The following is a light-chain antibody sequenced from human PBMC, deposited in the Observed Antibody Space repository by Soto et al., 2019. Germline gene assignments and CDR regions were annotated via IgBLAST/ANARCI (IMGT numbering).Light chain of an antibody. V-gene: IGKV1-39*01. CDR2: AAS. CDR3: QQSYSTPLT. Sequence: DIQMTXXPSXLSASVGDRVTITCRASQSIXXYLNWYQQKPGKAPKLLIYAASSXXXXXXXXXXXXXXXXXXXXXISSLQPEDFATYYCQQSYSTPLTFGGGTKVEXK. CDR1: QSIXXY. J-gene: IGKJ4*01.